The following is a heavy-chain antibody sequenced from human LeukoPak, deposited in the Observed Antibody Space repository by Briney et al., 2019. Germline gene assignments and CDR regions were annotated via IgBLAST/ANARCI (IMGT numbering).Heavy chain of an antibody. CDR2: INPNSGGT. V-gene: IGHV1-2*02. CDR3: AREAGYYDSSGLCY. D-gene: IGHD3-22*01. CDR1: GYIFTGYY. J-gene: IGHJ4*02. Sequence: ASVKVSCKASGYIFTGYYMHWVRQAPGQGLEWMGWINPNSGGTSYAQKFQGRVTMTRDTSISTAYMELSRLRSDDTAVYYCAREAGYYDSSGLCYWGQGTLVTVSS.